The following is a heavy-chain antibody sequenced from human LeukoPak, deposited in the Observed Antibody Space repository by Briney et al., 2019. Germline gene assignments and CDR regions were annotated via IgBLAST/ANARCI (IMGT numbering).Heavy chain of an antibody. CDR2: INPNSGGT. CDR3: ARQDLSDFWSGYYGY. D-gene: IGHD3-3*01. Sequence: ASVKVSCKASGYTFTGYYMHWVRQAPGQGLEWMGWINPNSGGTNYAQKFQGRVTMTRDTSISTAYMELSRLRSDDTAVYYCARQDLSDFWSGYYGYWGQGTLVTVSS. V-gene: IGHV1-2*02. J-gene: IGHJ4*02. CDR1: GYTFTGYY.